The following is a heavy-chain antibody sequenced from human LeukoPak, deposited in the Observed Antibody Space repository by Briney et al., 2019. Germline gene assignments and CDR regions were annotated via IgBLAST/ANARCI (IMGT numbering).Heavy chain of an antibody. CDR3: ARDLVPVPYGMDV. CDR2: IIPIFGTA. J-gene: IGHJ6*02. CDR1: GYTFTSYG. V-gene: IGHV1-69*13. Sequence: GASVKVSCKASGYTFTSYGISWVRQAPGQGLEWMGGIIPIFGTANYAQKFQGRVTITADESTSTAYMELSSLRSEDTAVYYCARDLVPVPYGMDVWGQGTTVTVSS. D-gene: IGHD2-2*01.